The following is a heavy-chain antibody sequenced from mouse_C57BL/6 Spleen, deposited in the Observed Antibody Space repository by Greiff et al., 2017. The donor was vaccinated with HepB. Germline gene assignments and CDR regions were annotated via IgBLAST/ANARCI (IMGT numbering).Heavy chain of an antibody. J-gene: IGHJ2*01. V-gene: IGHV1-15*01. D-gene: IGHD1-1*01. CDR2: IDPETGGT. Sequence: QVQLQQSGAELVRPGASVTLSCKASGYTFTDYEMHWVKQTPVHGLEWIGAIDPETGGTAYNQKFKGKAILTADKSSSTAYMELRSLTSEDSAVYYCTRYITTVVYFDYWGQGTTLTDSS. CDR3: TRYITTVVYFDY. CDR1: GYTFTDYE.